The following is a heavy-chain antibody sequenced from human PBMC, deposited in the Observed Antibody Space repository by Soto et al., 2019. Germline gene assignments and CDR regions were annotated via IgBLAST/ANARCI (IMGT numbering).Heavy chain of an antibody. CDR2: VNPSGGST. Sequence: ASVKVSCKASGYIFTAYSMHWVRQAPGQGLEWMGVVNPSGGSTDYAQKFQGRITMTRDTSTSTVYMDLSSLTSEDTAVYYCAREENCSDGICYSEYFQRWGKGTLVTVSS. V-gene: IGHV1-46*01. J-gene: IGHJ1*01. CDR1: GYIFTAYS. CDR3: AREENCSDGICYSEYFQR. D-gene: IGHD2-15*01.